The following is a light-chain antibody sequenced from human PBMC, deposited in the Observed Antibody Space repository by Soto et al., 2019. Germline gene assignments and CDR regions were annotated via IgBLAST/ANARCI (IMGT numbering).Light chain of an antibody. J-gene: IGLJ1*01. CDR3: AAWDDGLSREV. CDR2: RNN. CDR1: SSNIGSNY. V-gene: IGLV1-47*01. Sequence: QSVLTQPPSASGTPGQRVTISCSGSSSNIGSNYVYWYQQFPGTAPKLLIYRNNQRPSGVPDRFSGSKSGTSASLAISGLRSEDEADYYCAAWDDGLSREVFGTGTKVTVL.